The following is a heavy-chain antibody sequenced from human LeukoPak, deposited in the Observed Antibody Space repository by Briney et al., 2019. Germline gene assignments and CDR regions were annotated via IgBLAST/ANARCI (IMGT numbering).Heavy chain of an antibody. J-gene: IGHJ6*03. CDR3: ARGRRDGYNFYYYYYYMDV. CDR1: GDSVSSNSAA. Sequence: SQTLSLTCAISGDSVSSNSAAWNWIRQSPSRGLEWLGRTYYRSKWYNDYAVSVKSRITINPDTSKNQFSLQLNSVTPEDTAVYYCARGRRDGYNFYYYYYYMDVWGKGTTVTVSS. D-gene: IGHD5-24*01. V-gene: IGHV6-1*01. CDR2: TYYRSKWYN.